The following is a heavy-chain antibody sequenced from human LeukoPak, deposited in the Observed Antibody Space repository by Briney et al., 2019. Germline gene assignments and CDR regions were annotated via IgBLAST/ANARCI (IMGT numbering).Heavy chain of an antibody. D-gene: IGHD5-18*01. J-gene: IGHJ4*02. CDR2: IYYSGST. CDR3: YSFSWIQLWLPEFGFDY. V-gene: IGHV4-39*01. CDR1: GGSISSSSYY. Sequence: SETLSLTCTVSGGSISSSSYYWGWIRQPPGKGLEWIGSIYYSGSTYYNPSLKSRVTISVDTSKNQFSLKLSSVTAADTAVYYCYSFSWIQLWLPEFGFDYWGQGTLVTVSS.